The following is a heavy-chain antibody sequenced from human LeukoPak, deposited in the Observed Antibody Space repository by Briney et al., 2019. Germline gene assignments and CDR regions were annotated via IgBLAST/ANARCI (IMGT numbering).Heavy chain of an antibody. CDR2: INPNSGGT. V-gene: IGHV1-2*02. CDR3: ARGPGIAAHYYYYYMDV. J-gene: IGHJ6*03. CDR1: GYTFTGYY. Sequence: ASVKVSCKASGYTFTGYYMHWVRQAPGQGLEWVGWINPNSGGTNYAQKFQGRVTMTRDTSISTAYMELSRLRSDDTAVYYCARGPGIAAHYYYYYMDVWGKGTTVTVSS. D-gene: IGHD6-13*01.